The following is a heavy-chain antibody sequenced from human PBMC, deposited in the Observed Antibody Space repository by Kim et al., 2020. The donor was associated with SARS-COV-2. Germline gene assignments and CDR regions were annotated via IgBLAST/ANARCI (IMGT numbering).Heavy chain of an antibody. V-gene: IGHV3-23*03. Sequence: GGSLRLSCAASGFTFSSYAMSWVRQAPGKGLEWVSVIYSGGSSTYYADSVKGRFTISRDNSKNTLYLQMNSLRVEDTAVYYCAKAYREQWFDYWGQGTLVTVSS. D-gene: IGHD6-19*01. CDR2: IYSGGSST. CDR1: GFTFSSYA. J-gene: IGHJ4*02. CDR3: AKAYREQWFDY.